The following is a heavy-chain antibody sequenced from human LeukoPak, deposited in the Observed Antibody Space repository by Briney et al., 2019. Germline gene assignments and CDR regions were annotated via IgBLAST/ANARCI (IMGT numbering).Heavy chain of an antibody. Sequence: PGGSLRLSCAASGFTFSSYAMSWVRQAPGKGLEWVSAISGSGGSTYYADSVKGRFTISRDNSKNTLYLQMNSLRAEDTAVYYCAKDPPSLGYCSSTSCPNDAFDIWGQGTMVTVSS. J-gene: IGHJ3*02. CDR1: GFTFSSYA. V-gene: IGHV3-23*01. CDR2: ISGSGGST. CDR3: AKDPPSLGYCSSTSCPNDAFDI. D-gene: IGHD2-2*01.